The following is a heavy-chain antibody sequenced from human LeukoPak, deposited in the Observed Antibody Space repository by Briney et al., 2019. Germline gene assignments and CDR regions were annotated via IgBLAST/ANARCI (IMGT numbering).Heavy chain of an antibody. Sequence: GGSLRLSCAASGFTFSSYGMHWVRQAPGKGLEWVAVISYDGSNKYYADSVKGRFTISRDNSKNTLYLQMNSLRAEDTAVYYRAKDSYSNYGRADYWGQGTLVTVSS. CDR3: AKDSYSNYGRADY. J-gene: IGHJ4*02. CDR2: ISYDGSNK. CDR1: GFTFSSYG. V-gene: IGHV3-30*18. D-gene: IGHD4-11*01.